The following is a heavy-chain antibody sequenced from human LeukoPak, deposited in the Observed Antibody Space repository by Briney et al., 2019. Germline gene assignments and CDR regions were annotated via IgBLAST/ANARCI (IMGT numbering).Heavy chain of an antibody. CDR1: GYTFVGCY. CDR2: IDPYTGNT. Sequence: WASVKVSCKASGYTFVGCYLHWVRQAPGQGLEWMAWIDPYTGNTHYAQKFQGRITVTRDTSVSTTYMELSWLTSDDTARYYCAREYSASEHWGQGTLVTVSS. V-gene: IGHV1-2*02. D-gene: IGHD5-12*01. CDR3: AREYSASEH. J-gene: IGHJ4*02.